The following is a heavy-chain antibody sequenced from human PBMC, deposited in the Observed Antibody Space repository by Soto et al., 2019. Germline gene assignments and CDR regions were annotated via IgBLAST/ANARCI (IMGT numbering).Heavy chain of an antibody. D-gene: IGHD3-10*01. CDR1: GFTFSNAW. V-gene: IGHV3-15*07. J-gene: IGHJ4*02. CDR2: IKSKTDGGTT. Sequence: EVQLVESGGGLVKPGGSLRLSCAASGFTFSNAWMNWVRQAPGKGLECVGRIKSKTDGGTTDYAAPVKGRFTISRDDSKNTLYLQMNSLKTEDTAVYYCTARVILWFGTRVDYWGQGTLVTVSS. CDR3: TARVILWFGTRVDY.